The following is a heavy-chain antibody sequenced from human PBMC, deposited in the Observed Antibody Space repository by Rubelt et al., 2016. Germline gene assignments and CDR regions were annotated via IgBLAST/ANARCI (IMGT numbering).Heavy chain of an antibody. J-gene: IGHJ3*02. V-gene: IGHV3-30*19. CDR2: ISYDGSNK. Sequence: GGVVQPGRSLRLSCAASGFTFSSYGMHWVRQAPGKGLEWVAVISYDGSNKYYADSVKGRFTISRDNSKNTLYLQMNSLRAEDTAVYYWARAGVTTADAFDIWGQGTMVTVSS. CDR3: ARAGVTTADAFDI. CDR1: GFTFSSYG. D-gene: IGHD4-11*01.